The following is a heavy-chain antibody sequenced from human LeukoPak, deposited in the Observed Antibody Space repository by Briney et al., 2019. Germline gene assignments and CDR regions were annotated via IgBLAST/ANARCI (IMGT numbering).Heavy chain of an antibody. D-gene: IGHD3-22*01. Sequence: SETLSLTCTLSGGSFSSDYLNWIRQPPGKGLEWLGYIYSSGRTNYNPSLKSRVTMSVDMSKRQFSLNLKSVTAADTAVYFCAGGRGWLSDFWGQGTLVTVSS. CDR3: AGGRGWLSDF. CDR2: IYSSGRT. J-gene: IGHJ4*02. CDR1: GGSFSSDY. V-gene: IGHV4-59*01.